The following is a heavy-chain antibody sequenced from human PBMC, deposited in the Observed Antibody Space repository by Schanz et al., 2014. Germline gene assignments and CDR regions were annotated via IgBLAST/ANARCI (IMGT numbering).Heavy chain of an antibody. V-gene: IGHV3-33*08. CDR1: GFMFSSYG. CDR3: ARPALWFGDNCFDP. D-gene: IGHD3-10*01. CDR2: ISYDGSKK. Sequence: QVQLVESGGGVVQPGRSLRLSCAASGFMFSSYGMHWVRQAPGKGLEWVGVISYDGSKKSYADSVKGRFTISRVNSKNTLYRQMNSLRAEDTAVYYCARPALWFGDNCFDPGGQGTLVTVSS. J-gene: IGHJ5*02.